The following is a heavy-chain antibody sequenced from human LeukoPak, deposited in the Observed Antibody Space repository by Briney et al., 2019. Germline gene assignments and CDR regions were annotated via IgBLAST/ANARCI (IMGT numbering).Heavy chain of an antibody. CDR3: ATLEGIQLWFTNVPFDY. CDR2: INPNSGGT. D-gene: IGHD5-18*01. CDR1: GYSFTGYY. V-gene: IGHV1-2*02. J-gene: IGHJ4*02. Sequence: EASVKVSCKASGYSFTGYYIHWVRQAPGQGLEWMAWINPNSGGTNYAQKFQGRVTMTRDTSISTAYMELSRLRSDDTAVYYCATLEGIQLWFTNVPFDYWGQGTLVTVSS.